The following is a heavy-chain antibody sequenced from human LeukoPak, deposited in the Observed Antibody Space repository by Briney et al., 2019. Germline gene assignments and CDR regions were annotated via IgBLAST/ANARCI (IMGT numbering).Heavy chain of an antibody. CDR1: GYTFTSYY. Sequence: ASVKVSCKASGYTFTSYYMHWVRQAPGQGLEWMGIINPSGGSTSYAQKFQGRVTMTRDTSTSTVYMELSSLRSEDTAVYYCARDLSAGGVPLHLFDPWGQGTLVTVSS. CDR3: ARDLSAGGVPLHLFDP. J-gene: IGHJ5*02. V-gene: IGHV1-46*01. CDR2: INPSGGST. D-gene: IGHD6-13*01.